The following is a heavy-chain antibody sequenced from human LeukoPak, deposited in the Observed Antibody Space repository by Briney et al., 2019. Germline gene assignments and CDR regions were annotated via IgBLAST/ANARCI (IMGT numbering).Heavy chain of an antibody. D-gene: IGHD3-3*01. J-gene: IGHJ6*02. Sequence: GASVKVSCKASGYTFTNYGLSWVRQAPGQGLEWMGWINTNTGNPTYAQGFTGRFVFSLDTSVSTAYLQISSLKAEDTAVYYCARVYYDFWSGYYYYYYGMDVWGQGTTVTVSS. CDR2: INTNTGNP. CDR3: ARVYYDFWSGYYYYYYGMDV. V-gene: IGHV7-4-1*02. CDR1: GYTFTNYG.